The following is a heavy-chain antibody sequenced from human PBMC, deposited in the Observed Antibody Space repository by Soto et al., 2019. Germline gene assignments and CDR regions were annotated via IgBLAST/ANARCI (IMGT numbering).Heavy chain of an antibody. CDR3: ARGKRYFDRLSSFDN. D-gene: IGHD3-9*01. J-gene: IGHJ4*02. CDR1: GYTFSSYA. Sequence: QVQLVQSGAEVKKPGASVKIFCKASGYTFSSYALHWVRQAPGQRPEWMGWINAGNGDTEYSENLHGRVTLSRDTSASAAYMELNSLRSEDTAVYYCARGKRYFDRLSSFDNWGQGTLVTVSS. V-gene: IGHV1-3*01. CDR2: INAGNGDT.